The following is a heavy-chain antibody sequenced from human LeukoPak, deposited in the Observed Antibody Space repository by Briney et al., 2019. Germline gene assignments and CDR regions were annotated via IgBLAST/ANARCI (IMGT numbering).Heavy chain of an antibody. Sequence: PGRSLRLSCAASGFTFGDYAMHWVRQAPGKGLEWVSGVTWNSGSKGYADSVKGRFTISRDNVKNSLYLQMNSLRAEDTAVYYCARVVPRLTVTTIANYYYYGMDVWGQGTTVTVSS. D-gene: IGHD4-11*01. CDR3: ARVVPRLTVTTIANYYYYGMDV. V-gene: IGHV3-9*01. CDR2: VTWNSGSK. J-gene: IGHJ6*02. CDR1: GFTFGDYA.